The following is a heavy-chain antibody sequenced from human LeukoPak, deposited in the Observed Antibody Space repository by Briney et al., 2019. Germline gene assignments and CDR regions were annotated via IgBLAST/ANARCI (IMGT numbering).Heavy chain of an antibody. Sequence: ASMKVSCKASGYTFTGYYMHWVRQAPGQGLEWMGWINPNSGGTNYAQKFQGRVTMTRDTSISTAYMELSRLRSDDTAVYYCVRDRLLWFGELSYGMDVWGQGTTVTVSS. J-gene: IGHJ6*02. V-gene: IGHV1-2*02. CDR1: GYTFTGYY. D-gene: IGHD3-10*01. CDR2: INPNSGGT. CDR3: VRDRLLWFGELSYGMDV.